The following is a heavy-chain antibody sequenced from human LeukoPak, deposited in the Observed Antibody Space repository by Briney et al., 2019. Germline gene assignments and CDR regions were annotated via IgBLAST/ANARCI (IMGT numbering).Heavy chain of an antibody. CDR3: ARIPTVTFFDY. J-gene: IGHJ4*02. Sequence: PSETLSLTCTVPGGSMSSSSYYWGWIRQPPGKGLEWIGSIYYSESTYQNPSLKSRVTISVDTSKNQFSLKLSSVTAADTAVYYCARIPTVTFFDYWGQGTLVTVSS. V-gene: IGHV4-39*07. CDR2: IYYSEST. CDR1: GGSMSSSSYY. D-gene: IGHD4-17*01.